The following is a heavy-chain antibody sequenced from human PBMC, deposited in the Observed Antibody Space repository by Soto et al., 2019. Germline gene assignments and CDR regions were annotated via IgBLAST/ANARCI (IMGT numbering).Heavy chain of an antibody. CDR2: INTDGSTT. J-gene: IGHJ4*02. CDR1: GFTFSSYW. CDR3: ASRHTAMFDY. V-gene: IGHV3-74*03. Sequence: EVQLVESGGGLVQPGGSLRLSCAASGFTFSSYWMHWVRQAPGKGLAWVSRINTDGSTTSYADSVKGRFTISRDNAKNTVDLQMNSLRAEDTAVYYCASRHTAMFDYWGQGILVTVSS. D-gene: IGHD5-18*01.